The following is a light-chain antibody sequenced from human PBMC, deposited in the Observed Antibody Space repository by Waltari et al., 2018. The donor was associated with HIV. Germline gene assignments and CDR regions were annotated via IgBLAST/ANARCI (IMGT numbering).Light chain of an antibody. CDR1: SRSIDTF. Sequence: QSALTQPHSVSASPGQSLTLSCTGPSRSIDTFLSWYPQHPGKAPKVIIYDGNKRPSGVPDRVSGSKSGNTAFLTIAGLQAEDEAEYHCCSHAGNFIFAFGSGTKVTVL. CDR2: DGN. J-gene: IGLJ1*01. V-gene: IGLV2-11*01. CDR3: CSHAGNFIFA.